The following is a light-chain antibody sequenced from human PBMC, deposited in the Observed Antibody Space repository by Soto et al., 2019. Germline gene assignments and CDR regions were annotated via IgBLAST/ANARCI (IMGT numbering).Light chain of an antibody. Sequence: EIVMTQSPATLSVSPVERATLSCRASQSVSSNLAWYQQKPGQTPKLLIYVASTRATGIPARFSGSGSGTEFTLTISSQQSEHFAVYYCQQYNVCPLTCGGGTKVEFK. CDR1: QSVSSN. V-gene: IGKV3-15*01. J-gene: IGKJ4*01. CDR3: QQYNVCPLT. CDR2: VAS.